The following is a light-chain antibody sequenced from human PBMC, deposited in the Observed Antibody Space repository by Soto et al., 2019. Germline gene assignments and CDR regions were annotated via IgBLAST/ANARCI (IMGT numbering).Light chain of an antibody. CDR3: QTWSTDIRV. Sequence: QSVLTQPPSASASRGASVKLTCTLSSGHNSYAIAWHQQQPEKGPRYLMKLNSDGSHSKGDGIPDRFSGSSSGAERYLTISSLQSEDEADYYCQTWSTDIRVFGGGTKVTVL. CDR2: LNSDGSH. CDR1: SGHNSYA. J-gene: IGLJ3*02. V-gene: IGLV4-69*01.